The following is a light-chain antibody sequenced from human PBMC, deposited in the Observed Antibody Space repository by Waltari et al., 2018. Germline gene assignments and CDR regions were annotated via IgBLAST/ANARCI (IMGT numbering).Light chain of an antibody. CDR2: GTS. V-gene: IGKV3-20*01. Sequence: IVLTQSPDTLSLSPGESATLSCRASQSVGSRYLAWYQHNPGQAPRLLIYGTSIRATGIPDRFSGGGSGTDFTLTVSRLEPEDFAVYYCHQYDSSFSTFGQGTKLEIK. J-gene: IGKJ2*01. CDR3: HQYDSSFST. CDR1: QSVGSRY.